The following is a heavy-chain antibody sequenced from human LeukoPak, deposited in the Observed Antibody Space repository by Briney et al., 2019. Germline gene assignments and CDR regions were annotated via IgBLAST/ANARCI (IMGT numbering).Heavy chain of an antibody. CDR2: ISGSGGST. J-gene: IGHJ4*02. D-gene: IGHD3-9*01. CDR3: ARVLRYFDWLYYFDY. V-gene: IGHV3-23*01. Sequence: GGSLRLSCAASGFTFSSYAMSWVRQAPGKGLEWVSAISGSGGSTYYADSVEGRFTISRDNSKNTLYLQMNSLRAEDTAVYYCARVLRYFDWLYYFDYWGQGTLVTVSS. CDR1: GFTFSSYA.